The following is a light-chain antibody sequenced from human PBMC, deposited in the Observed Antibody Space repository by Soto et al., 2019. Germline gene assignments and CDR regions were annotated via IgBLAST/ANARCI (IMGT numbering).Light chain of an antibody. CDR2: GAS. V-gene: IGKV3-20*01. Sequence: EIVLTQSPGTLSVPPEERATLSCRASQSVTSNYLAWYQQRPGQAPRLLIYGASSRATGVPDRFSGSGSGTDFTLTISRLEPEDFAVYYCQQYDSSPATFGGGTKVDIK. J-gene: IGKJ4*01. CDR3: QQYDSSPAT. CDR1: QSVTSNY.